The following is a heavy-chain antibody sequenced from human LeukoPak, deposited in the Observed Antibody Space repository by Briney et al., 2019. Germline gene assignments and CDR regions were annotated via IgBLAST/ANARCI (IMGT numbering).Heavy chain of an antibody. Sequence: SETLSLTCAVHGGSFSGYYWSWIRQPPGKGLEWIGEINHSGSTNYNPSLKSRVTISVNTSKNQFSLKLSSVTAADTAVYYCARGSGTDYDFWSGYYTAFDYWGQGTLVTVSS. J-gene: IGHJ4*02. D-gene: IGHD3-3*01. CDR1: GGSFSGYY. V-gene: IGHV4-34*01. CDR3: ARGSGTDYDFWSGYYTAFDY. CDR2: INHSGST.